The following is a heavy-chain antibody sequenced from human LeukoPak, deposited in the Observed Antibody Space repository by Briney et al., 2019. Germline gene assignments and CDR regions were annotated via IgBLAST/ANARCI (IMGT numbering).Heavy chain of an antibody. Sequence: GGSLRLSCAASGFTLSSYAMSWVRQAPGKGLEWVSAISGSGGSTYYADSVKGRFTISRDNAKNSLYLQMNSLRAEDTAVYYCARGSLLRYFDWLLSYYFDYWGQGTLVTVSS. J-gene: IGHJ4*02. CDR3: ARGSLLRYFDWLLSYYFDY. CDR1: GFTLSSYA. CDR2: ISGSGGST. V-gene: IGHV3-23*01. D-gene: IGHD3-9*01.